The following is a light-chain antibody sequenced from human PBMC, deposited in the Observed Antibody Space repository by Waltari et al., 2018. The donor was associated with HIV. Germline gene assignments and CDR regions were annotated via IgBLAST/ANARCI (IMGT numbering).Light chain of an antibody. CDR2: GAS. CDR1: QSVSSSY. J-gene: IGKJ4*01. V-gene: IGKV3-20*01. Sequence: EIVMTQSPATLSVSPGGRAILSCRATQSVSSSYLAWYQQKPGQAPGLLIHGASNRATGIADRFRASGSGTDFTLTISRLEPEDFAVYYCQQYDTSPLTFGGGTKVEIK. CDR3: QQYDTSPLT.